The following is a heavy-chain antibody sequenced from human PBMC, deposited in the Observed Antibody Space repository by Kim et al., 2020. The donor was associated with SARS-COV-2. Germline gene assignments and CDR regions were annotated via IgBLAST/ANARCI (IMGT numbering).Heavy chain of an antibody. D-gene: IGHD2-2*01. CDR2: IKPDGSLK. CDR1: GFAIGGYW. J-gene: IGHJ4*02. V-gene: IGHV3-7*01. Sequence: GGSLRLSCAASGFAIGGYWMAWLRQFPGKGLEWVANIKPDGSLKFYVDSVEGRFTVSRDNVKNSVYLQMDGLRPEDTAVYYCARDDGFRSIYHWGRGILV. CDR3: ARDDGFRSIYH.